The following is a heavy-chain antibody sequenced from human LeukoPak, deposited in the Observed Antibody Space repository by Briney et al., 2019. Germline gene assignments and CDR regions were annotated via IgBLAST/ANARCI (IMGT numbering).Heavy chain of an antibody. D-gene: IGHD3-9*01. J-gene: IGHJ4*02. Sequence: GRSLRLSCAASGLTFSSYGMHWVRQAPGKGLEWVAVIWYDGSNKYYADSVKGRFTISRDNSKNTLYLQMNSLRAEDTAVYYCARVLRYFDWPYPDYWGQGTLVTVSS. CDR3: ARVLRYFDWPYPDY. CDR1: GLTFSSYG. CDR2: IWYDGSNK. V-gene: IGHV3-33*01.